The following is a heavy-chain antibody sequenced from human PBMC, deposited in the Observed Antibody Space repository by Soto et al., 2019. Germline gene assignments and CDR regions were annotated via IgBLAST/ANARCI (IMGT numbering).Heavy chain of an antibody. V-gene: IGHV1-2*02. CDR2: INTKFGDT. Sequence: QVQLVQSGAEVKEPGDSVRVSCEASGYTFTAYYIHWVRQVPGQGLEWMGWINTKFGDTTYAQDFQGRVTMTGDMSIRTVYMDCSIPTSDATAIYSCARNMDYFYGPGSGNGHGVWGQGTTVTVFS. J-gene: IGHJ6*02. CDR1: GYTFTAYY. D-gene: IGHD3-10*01. CDR3: ARNMDYFYGPGSGNGHGV.